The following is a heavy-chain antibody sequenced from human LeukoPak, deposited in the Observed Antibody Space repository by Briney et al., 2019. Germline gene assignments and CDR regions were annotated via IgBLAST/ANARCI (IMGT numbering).Heavy chain of an antibody. D-gene: IGHD4-17*01. V-gene: IGHV4-39*07. J-gene: IGHJ4*02. CDR2: IYYSGST. CDR3: ASESYGDYEGWFDY. CDR1: GGSISSSSYY. Sequence: PSETLSLTCTVSGGSISSSSYYWGWIRQPPGKGLEWIGSIYYSGSTYYNPSLKSRVTISADTSKNQFSLKLSSVTAADTAVYYCASESYGDYEGWFDYWGQGTLVTVSS.